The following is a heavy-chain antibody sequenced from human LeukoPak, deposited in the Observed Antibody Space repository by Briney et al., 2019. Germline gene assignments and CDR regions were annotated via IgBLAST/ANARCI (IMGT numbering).Heavy chain of an antibody. V-gene: IGHV4-59*01. J-gene: IGHJ3*01. CDR2: FYYSGST. CDR1: GGSISSYY. CDR3: ARLHRGEEAFDV. Sequence: SETLSLTCTVSGGSISSYYWSWIRQPPGKGLEWIGYFYYSGSTNYNPSLKSRVTISLDTPKNQFSLKLSSVTAVDTAVYYCARLHRGEEAFDVWGQGTMVTVSS.